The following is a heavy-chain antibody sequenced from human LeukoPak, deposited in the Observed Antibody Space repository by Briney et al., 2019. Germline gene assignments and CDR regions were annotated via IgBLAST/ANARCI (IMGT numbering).Heavy chain of an antibody. Sequence: PSETLSLTCTVSGGSISSSYWSWIRQPPGKGLEWIGYIYYSGSPNYNPSLKSRVTISVDTSKNQFSLKLTSVTAADTAVYYCARSSLSVYFDYWGQGTLVIASS. J-gene: IGHJ4*02. CDR3: ARSSLSVYFDY. CDR2: IYYSGSP. CDR1: GGSISSSY. V-gene: IGHV4-59*01.